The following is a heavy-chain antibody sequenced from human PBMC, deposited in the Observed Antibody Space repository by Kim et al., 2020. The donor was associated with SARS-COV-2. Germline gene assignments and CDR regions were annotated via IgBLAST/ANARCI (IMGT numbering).Heavy chain of an antibody. CDR1: GYSFTSYW. CDR3: ARHVPQLALGMDV. Sequence: GESLKISCKGSGYSFTSYWIGWVRQMPGKGLEWMGIIYPGDSDTRYSPSFQDQVTISADKSISTAYLQWSSLKASDTAMYYCARHVPQLALGMDVWGQGTTVTVSS. D-gene: IGHD1-1*01. CDR2: IYPGDSDT. V-gene: IGHV5-51*01. J-gene: IGHJ6*02.